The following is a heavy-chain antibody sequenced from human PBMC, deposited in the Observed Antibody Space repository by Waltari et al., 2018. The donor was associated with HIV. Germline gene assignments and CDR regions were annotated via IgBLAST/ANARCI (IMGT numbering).Heavy chain of an antibody. CDR3: TRDDYDFWSGSRRDHYYGMDV. V-gene: IGHV3-74*01. J-gene: IGHJ6*02. CDR1: GTSFGKPW. Sequence: EVQLVQSGGGLIQRGGSLRLSCEGSGTSFGKPWVHWVREGTGKGLVLVARINRDGSDTKYADSVKGRFTISRDNAKNTLYLQMNSLRPDDTAVYYCTRDDYDFWSGSRRDHYYGMDVWGQGATVTVSS. D-gene: IGHD3-3*01. CDR2: INRDGSDT.